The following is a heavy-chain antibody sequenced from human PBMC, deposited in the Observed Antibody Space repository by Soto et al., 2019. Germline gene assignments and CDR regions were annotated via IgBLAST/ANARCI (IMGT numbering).Heavy chain of an antibody. D-gene: IGHD3-22*01. CDR3: ARDFPYYYDSSGSLDP. V-gene: IGHV1-2*04. J-gene: IGHJ5*02. CDR2: INPNSGGT. Sequence: ASVKVSCKASGYTFTGYYMHWVRQAPGQGLEWMGWINPNSGGTNYAQKFQGWVTMTRDTSISTAYMELSRLRSDDTAVYYCARDFPYYYDSSGSLDPWGQGTLVTVSS. CDR1: GYTFTGYY.